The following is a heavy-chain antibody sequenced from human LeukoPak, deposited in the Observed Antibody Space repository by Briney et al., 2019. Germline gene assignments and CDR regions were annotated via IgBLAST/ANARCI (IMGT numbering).Heavy chain of an antibody. CDR3: AKDSWSRNGIYDAFDI. J-gene: IGHJ3*02. CDR1: GFTFSSYA. D-gene: IGHD2-8*01. V-gene: IGHV3-23*01. Sequence: GGSLRLSCAASGFTFSSYAMHWVRQAPGKGLEWVSVVGGDDTNYYIDSAKGRFTISRDNSKNTLSLQMNNLRPEDTAVYYCAKDSWSRNGIYDAFDIWGQGTMVTVSS. CDR2: VGGDDTN.